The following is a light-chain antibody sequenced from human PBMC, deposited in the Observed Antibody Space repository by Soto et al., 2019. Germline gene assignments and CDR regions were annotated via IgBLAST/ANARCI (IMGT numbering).Light chain of an antibody. V-gene: IGKV3-20*01. Sequence: EIVLTQSPGTLSLSPGERATLSCRASQSVSSSYLAWYQQKPGQAPRLLIYGASNRATGIPDRFSGSGSGTDLTLTISRLEPEDFAVYYCQQYGSSGTFGQGTKVDI. CDR3: QQYGSSGT. CDR2: GAS. CDR1: QSVSSSY. J-gene: IGKJ1*01.